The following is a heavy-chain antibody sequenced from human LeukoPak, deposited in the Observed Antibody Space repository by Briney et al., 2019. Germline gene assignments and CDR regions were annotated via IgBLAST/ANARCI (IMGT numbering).Heavy chain of an antibody. D-gene: IGHD4-17*01. CDR1: GFTFSNYW. J-gene: IGHJ4*02. V-gene: IGHV3-7*01. Sequence: GGSLRLSCTASGFTFSNYWMTWVRQAPGKGLEWVANIKQDGVRKGYVDSVKGRFTIFRDNAKSSLFLLMNSLRADDTAVYYCARGVGDNGILGYWGQGTLVIVSS. CDR2: IKQDGVRK. CDR3: ARGVGDNGILGY.